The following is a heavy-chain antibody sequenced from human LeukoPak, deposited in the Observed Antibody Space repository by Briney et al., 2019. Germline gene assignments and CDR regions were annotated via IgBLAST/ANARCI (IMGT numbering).Heavy chain of an antibody. CDR2: IYYSGST. Sequence: TLSLTCTVSGGSISSGGYYWSWIRQHPGKGLEWIGYIYYSGSTYYNPSLKSRVTISVDTSKNQFSLKLSSVTAADTAVYYCARDRKDWYFDLWGRGTLVTVSS. CDR3: ARDRKDWYFDL. D-gene: IGHD1-14*01. J-gene: IGHJ2*01. V-gene: IGHV4-31*03. CDR1: GGSISSGGYY.